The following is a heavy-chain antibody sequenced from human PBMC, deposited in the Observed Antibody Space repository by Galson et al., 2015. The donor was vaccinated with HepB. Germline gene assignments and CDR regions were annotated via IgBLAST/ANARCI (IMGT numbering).Heavy chain of an antibody. Sequence: SLRLSCAASRFTFSSYGMHWVRQAPGKGLEWVAAISYDGSNKYYADSLKGRFSISRDNSKNTLYLRMNSLRAEDTAVYYCARSRGIAAPAGLDYWGQGTRVTVSS. CDR1: RFTFSSYG. CDR3: ARSRGIAAPAGLDY. D-gene: IGHD6-13*01. J-gene: IGHJ4*02. V-gene: IGHV3-30*03. CDR2: ISYDGSNK.